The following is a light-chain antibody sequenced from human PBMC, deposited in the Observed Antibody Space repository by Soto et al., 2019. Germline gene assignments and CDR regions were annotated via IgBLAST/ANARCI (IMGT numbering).Light chain of an antibody. CDR3: QQDDAWPPGT. CDR2: GAS. V-gene: IGKV3-15*01. J-gene: IGKJ4*02. CDR1: RSIDTY. Sequence: DIVMTQSPAFVSASLGERVTLSCSASRSIDTYSAWFQHRRGQPHRLLIFGASTRAAGVPPRFSGGGSVTEFTLTISRLRYEDFAVYFWQQDDAWPPGTVGGGTTVEI.